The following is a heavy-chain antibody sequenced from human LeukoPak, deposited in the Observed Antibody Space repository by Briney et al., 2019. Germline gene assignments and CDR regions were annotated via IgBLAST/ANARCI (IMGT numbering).Heavy chain of an antibody. V-gene: IGHV3-7*01. CDR2: IKQDGNER. J-gene: IGHJ4*02. CDR1: GLTFTSYW. CDR3: ARIGWQVYCEY. Sequence: PGGSLRLSCAASGLTFTSYWMSWVRKATGKGLDWVANIKQDGNERYYVDSVNGRFTISRDNAKNSLYLQMNSLRAGDTGGYYCARIGWQVYCEYCGLVTLVTVSS. D-gene: IGHD6-19*01.